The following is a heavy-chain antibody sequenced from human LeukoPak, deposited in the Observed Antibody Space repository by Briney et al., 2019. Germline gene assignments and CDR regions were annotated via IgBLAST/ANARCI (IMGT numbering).Heavy chain of an antibody. CDR2: ISYDGSNT. Sequence: PGGSLRLSCAASGFTFSNYWMHWVRQAPRTGLVWVAVISYDGSNTYYADSEKGRFSISTNNTKTSLYLQVNSLRAEGTAVYYCARLIRSSFDYWGQGTLVTVSS. CDR3: ARLIRSSFDY. CDR1: GFTFSNYW. J-gene: IGHJ4*02. D-gene: IGHD3-10*01. V-gene: IGHV3-30*05.